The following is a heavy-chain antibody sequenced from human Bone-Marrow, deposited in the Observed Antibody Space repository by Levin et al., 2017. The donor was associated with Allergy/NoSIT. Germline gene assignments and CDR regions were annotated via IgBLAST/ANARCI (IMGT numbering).Heavy chain of an antibody. CDR1: GFSFHSNA. V-gene: IGHV3-23*01. Sequence: GGSLRLSCGDSGFSFHSNAMNWVRQTPGKGLEWVATISASGATTYYTDSVKGRFTISRDSSKNTLFLQMNNLTVEDTAVYFCARDIGYEATFYGLDVWGQGTTVTVSS. D-gene: IGHD5-12*01. CDR3: ARDIGYEATFYGLDV. J-gene: IGHJ6*02. CDR2: ISASGATT.